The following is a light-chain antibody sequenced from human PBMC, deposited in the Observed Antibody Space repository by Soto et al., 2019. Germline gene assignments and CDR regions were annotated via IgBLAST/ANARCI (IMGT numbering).Light chain of an antibody. CDR2: GAS. CDR3: QQYGSSLYT. Sequence: EIVLTQSPGTLSLSPGERATFSCRASQSVSSSYLAWYQQKPGQAPTLLIYGASNRATGIPDRFSGSGSGTDFTLTISRLEPEDFAVYYCQQYGSSLYTFGQGTKLEIK. V-gene: IGKV3-20*01. CDR1: QSVSSSY. J-gene: IGKJ2*01.